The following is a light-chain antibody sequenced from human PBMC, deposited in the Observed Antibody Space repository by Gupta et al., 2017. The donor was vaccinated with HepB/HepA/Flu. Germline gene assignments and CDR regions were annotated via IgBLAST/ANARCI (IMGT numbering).Light chain of an antibody. V-gene: IGLV1-44*01. CDR1: SSNIGSNI. CDR3: AAWDYSRNGVV. Sequence: QSLLTQPPSASGTTGQSVTIACSGSSSNIGSNIVNWYQQLPGTAPKLFSYNNNQRPSGVPDRFSGSKSGTSSSLAISELQSEDEADYYCAAWDYSRNGVVFGGGTKLTVL. J-gene: IGLJ2*01. CDR2: NNN.